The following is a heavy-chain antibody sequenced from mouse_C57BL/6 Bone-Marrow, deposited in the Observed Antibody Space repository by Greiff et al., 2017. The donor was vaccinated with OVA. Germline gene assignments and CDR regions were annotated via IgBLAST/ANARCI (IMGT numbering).Heavy chain of an antibody. D-gene: IGHD3-3*01. V-gene: IGHV1-4*01. J-gene: IGHJ3*01. Sequence: QVQLQQSGAELARPGASVKMSCKASGYTFTSYTMHWVKQRPGQGLEWIGYINPSSGYPKYNQKFKDKATLTADKSSSTASMQQSSLTSADAAVYYYARGDSSPFAYWGQGTLVTVSA. CDR2: INPSSGYP. CDR3: ARGDSSPFAY. CDR1: GYTFTSYT.